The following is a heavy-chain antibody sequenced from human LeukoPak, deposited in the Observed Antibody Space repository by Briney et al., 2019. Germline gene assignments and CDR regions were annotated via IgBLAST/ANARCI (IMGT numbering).Heavy chain of an antibody. D-gene: IGHD3-3*01. CDR2: IYYSGNT. V-gene: IGHV4-39*01. Sequence: SETLSLTCTVSGDSISSSSSYWGWIRQPPGKGLEWIGSIYYSGNTYYNTSLKSRVTISVDTSKNQFSLKLSSVTAADTAVYYCARVDFWLRYNWFDPWGQGTLVTVSS. J-gene: IGHJ5*02. CDR3: ARVDFWLRYNWFDP. CDR1: GDSISSSSSY.